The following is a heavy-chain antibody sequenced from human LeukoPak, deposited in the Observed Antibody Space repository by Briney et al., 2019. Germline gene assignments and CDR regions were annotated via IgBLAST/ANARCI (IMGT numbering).Heavy chain of an antibody. Sequence: GASVKVSCKASGYTFTSYGISWVRQAPGQGLEWMGWISAYNGNTNYAQKLQGRVTVTTDTSTSTAYMELRSLRSDDTAVYYCARDGRAFWSGYYTRWYFDLWGRGTLVTVSS. D-gene: IGHD3-3*01. J-gene: IGHJ2*01. CDR2: ISAYNGNT. CDR3: ARDGRAFWSGYYTRWYFDL. CDR1: GYTFTSYG. V-gene: IGHV1-18*01.